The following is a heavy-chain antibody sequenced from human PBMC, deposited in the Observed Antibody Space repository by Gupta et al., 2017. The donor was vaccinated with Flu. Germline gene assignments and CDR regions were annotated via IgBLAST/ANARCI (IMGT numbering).Heavy chain of an antibody. Sequence: QVQLVQSGAEVKKPGASVKVSCKASGYTFPSYGISWLRQAPGQGLEWMGWISAYNGNTNYAQKLQGRVTMTTDTSTSTAYMELRSLRSDDTAVYYCARHRGYYYDKNDAFDIWGQGTMVTVSS. V-gene: IGHV1-18*01. D-gene: IGHD3-22*01. CDR3: ARHRGYYYDKNDAFDI. J-gene: IGHJ3*02. CDR2: ISAYNGNT. CDR1: GYTFPSYG.